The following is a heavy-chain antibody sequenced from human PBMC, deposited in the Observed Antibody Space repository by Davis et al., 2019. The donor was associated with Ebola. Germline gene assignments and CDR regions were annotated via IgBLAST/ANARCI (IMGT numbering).Heavy chain of an antibody. CDR2: MNPNSGNA. CDR3: ATCSEGSVCRYHGLDV. V-gene: IGHV1-8*02. J-gene: IGHJ6*02. CDR1: GYTFTNYG. Sequence: ASVKVSCKASGYTFTNYGIHWLRQAPGQRLEWMGWMNPNSGNAGNAQKFQGRVTMTRDTSISTAYLELSSLRSEDTAEYYCATCSEGSVCRYHGLDVWGQGTTVTVSS. D-gene: IGHD3-16*02.